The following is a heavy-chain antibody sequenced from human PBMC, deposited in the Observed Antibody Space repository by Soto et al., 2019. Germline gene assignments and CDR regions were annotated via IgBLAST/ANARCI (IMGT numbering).Heavy chain of an antibody. CDR3: ARDLPPVDY. Sequence: QVQLVQSGAEVKKPGXXXXVXXXXXGYTFXSYFISWVRQAPGQGLEWMGWISAYNGNTNYAQNLQGRVTMTTDTSTSTAYMELRSLRSDDTAVYYCARDLPPVDYWGQGTLVTVSS. V-gene: IGHV1-18*01. J-gene: IGHJ4*02. CDR2: ISAYNGNT. CDR1: GYTFXSYF.